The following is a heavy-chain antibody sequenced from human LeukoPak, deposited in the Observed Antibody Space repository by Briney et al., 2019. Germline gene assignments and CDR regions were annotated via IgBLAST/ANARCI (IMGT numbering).Heavy chain of an antibody. CDR3: ARVWPARGNWFDP. D-gene: IGHD6-6*01. Sequence: ASVKVSCKASGGTFSSYAISWVRQAPGQGLEWMGGIIPIFGTANYAQKFQGRVTITTDESTSTAYMELSSLRAEDTAVYYCARVWPARGNWFDPWGQGTLVTVSS. J-gene: IGHJ5*02. CDR2: IIPIFGTA. V-gene: IGHV1-69*05. CDR1: GGTFSSYA.